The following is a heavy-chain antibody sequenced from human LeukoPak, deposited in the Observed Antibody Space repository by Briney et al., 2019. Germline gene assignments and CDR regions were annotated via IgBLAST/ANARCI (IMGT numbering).Heavy chain of an antibody. Sequence: SETLSLTCAVYGGSFSGYYWSWIRQPPGKGLEWIGEINHSGSTNYNPSLKSRVTISVDTSKNQFSLKLSPVTAADTAVYYCARGVFFAIAVAGTNFNWFDPWGQGTLVTVSS. CDR3: ARGVFFAIAVAGTNFNWFDP. J-gene: IGHJ5*02. V-gene: IGHV4-34*01. D-gene: IGHD6-19*01. CDR2: INHSGST. CDR1: GGSFSGYY.